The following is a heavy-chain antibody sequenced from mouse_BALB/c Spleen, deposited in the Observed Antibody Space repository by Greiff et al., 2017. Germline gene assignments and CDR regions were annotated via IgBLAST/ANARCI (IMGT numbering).Heavy chain of an antibody. CDR3: NAGRGYAMDY. D-gene: IGHD1-1*01. V-gene: IGHV14-4*02. Sequence: EVKLQESGAELVRSGASVKLSCTASGFNIKDYYMHWVKQRPEQGLEWIGWIDPENGDTEYAPKFQGKATMTADTSSNTAYLQLSSLTSEDTAVYYYNAGRGYAMDYWGQGTSVTVSA. J-gene: IGHJ4*01. CDR1: GFNIKDYY. CDR2: IDPENGDT.